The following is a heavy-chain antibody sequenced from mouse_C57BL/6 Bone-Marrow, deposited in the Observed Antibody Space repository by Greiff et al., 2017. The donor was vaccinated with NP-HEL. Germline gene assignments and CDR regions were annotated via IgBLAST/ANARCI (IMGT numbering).Heavy chain of an antibody. J-gene: IGHJ3*01. CDR1: GFTFSSYA. D-gene: IGHD2-1*01. CDR2: ISSGGDYI. Sequence: EVKLMESGEGLVKPGGSLKLSCAASGFTFSSYAMSWVRQTPEKRLEWVAYISSGGDYIYYADTVKGRFTISRDNARNTLYLQMSSLKSEDTAMYYCTRKIYYGNYGWFAYWGQGTLVTVSA. V-gene: IGHV5-9-1*02. CDR3: TRKIYYGNYGWFAY.